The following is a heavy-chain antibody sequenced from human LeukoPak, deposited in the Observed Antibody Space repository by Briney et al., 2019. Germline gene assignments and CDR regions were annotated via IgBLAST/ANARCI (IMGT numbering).Heavy chain of an antibody. CDR1: GGSFGGYY. V-gene: IGHV4-34*01. D-gene: IGHD1-26*01. CDR2: INHSGSS. J-gene: IGHJ3*02. CDR3: ARLSGSYYSHAFDM. Sequence: SETLSLTCAVYGGSFGGYYWSWIRQPPGKGLEWIGEINHSGSSNYNPSLKSRVTISVDTSRNHFSLRLSSVTAADTAVYYCARLSGSYYSHAFDMWGQGTMVTVSS.